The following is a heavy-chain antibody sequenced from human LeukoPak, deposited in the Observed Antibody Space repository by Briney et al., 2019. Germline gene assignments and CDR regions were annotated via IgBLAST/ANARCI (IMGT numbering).Heavy chain of an antibody. D-gene: IGHD3-10*01. Sequence: PGRSLRLSCAASGFTFSSYAMHWVRQAPGKGLEWVAVISYDGSNKYYADSVKGRFTISRDNSKNTLYLQMNSLRAEDTAVYYCARDGNQELLWFGELYYWGQGTLVTVSS. CDR3: ARDGNQELLWFGELYY. V-gene: IGHV3-30-3*01. CDR1: GFTFSSYA. J-gene: IGHJ4*02. CDR2: ISYDGSNK.